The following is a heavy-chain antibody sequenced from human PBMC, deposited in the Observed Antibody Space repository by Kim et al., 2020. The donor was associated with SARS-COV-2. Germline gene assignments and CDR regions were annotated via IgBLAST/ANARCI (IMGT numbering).Heavy chain of an antibody. J-gene: IGHJ6*02. CDR1: GFTFSSYS. CDR2: ISSSSSYI. V-gene: IGHV3-21*01. Sequence: GGSLRLSCAASGFTFSSYSMNWVRQAPGKGLEWVSSISSSSSYIYYADSVKGRFTISRDNAKNSLYLQMNSLRAEDTAVYYCARDRPDYYDSSGYYPKDYYYYGMDVWGQGTTVTVSS. D-gene: IGHD3-22*01. CDR3: ARDRPDYYDSSGYYPKDYYYYGMDV.